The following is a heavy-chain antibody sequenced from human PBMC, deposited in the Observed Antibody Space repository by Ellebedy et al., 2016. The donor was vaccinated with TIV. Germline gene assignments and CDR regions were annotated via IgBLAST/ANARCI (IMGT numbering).Heavy chain of an antibody. CDR3: ARSTAAMPGDYYYYGMDV. CDR1: GYTFTSYY. J-gene: IGHJ6*02. D-gene: IGHD2-2*01. Sequence: ASVKVSXXASGYTFTSYYMHWVRQAPGQGLEWMGIINPSGGSTSYAQKFQGRVTMTRDTSTSTVYMELSSLRSEDTAVYYCARSTAAMPGDYYYYGMDVWGQGTTVTVSS. V-gene: IGHV1-46*01. CDR2: INPSGGST.